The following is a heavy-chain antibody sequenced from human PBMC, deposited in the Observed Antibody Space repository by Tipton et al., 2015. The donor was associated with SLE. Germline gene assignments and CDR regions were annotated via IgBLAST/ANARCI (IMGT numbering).Heavy chain of an antibody. J-gene: IGHJ4*02. CDR1: GGSISSSSYY. CDR2: IYYSGST. CDR3: ARRTWASSGWSEVY. Sequence: TLSLTCTVSGGSISSSSYYWGWIRQPPGKGLEWIGSIYYSGSTYYNPSLKSRVTISVDTSKNQFSLKLSSVTAADTAVYYCARRTWASSGWSEVYWGQGTLVTVSS. V-gene: IGHV4-39*01. D-gene: IGHD6-19*01.